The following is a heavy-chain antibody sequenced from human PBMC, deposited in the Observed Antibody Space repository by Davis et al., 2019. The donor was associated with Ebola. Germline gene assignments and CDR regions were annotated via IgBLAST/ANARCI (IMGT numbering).Heavy chain of an antibody. Sequence: PSETLSLTCTVSGVSFPSYYWSWFRQPAAKGLEWIGRIYYSGTTNYNPSLRSRVTMSVDTSENEFSLKLTSVTAADTAVYYCARGARSGWYYFDYWGQGTLVTVSS. D-gene: IGHD6-19*01. V-gene: IGHV4-4*07. CDR3: ARGARSGWYYFDY. CDR2: IYYSGTT. J-gene: IGHJ4*02. CDR1: GVSFPSYY.